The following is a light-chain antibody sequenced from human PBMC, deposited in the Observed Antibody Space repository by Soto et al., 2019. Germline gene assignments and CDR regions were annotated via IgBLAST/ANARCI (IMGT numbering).Light chain of an antibody. Sequence: AMQLTQSPFSLSASVGARVALTCRASQGIRNDLGWYQQEPGKAPKLLIYAASSLQSGVPSRFSGSGSGTDFTLTISSLQPEDFATYYCQQHNSYPWTFGQGTKVDI. V-gene: IGKV1-6*01. J-gene: IGKJ1*01. CDR2: AAS. CDR1: QGIRND. CDR3: QQHNSYPWT.